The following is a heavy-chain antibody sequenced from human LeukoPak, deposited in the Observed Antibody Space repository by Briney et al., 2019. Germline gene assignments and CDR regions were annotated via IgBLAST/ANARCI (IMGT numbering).Heavy chain of an antibody. Sequence: ASVKVSCKASGYTFTSYYMHWVRQAPGQGLEWMGIINPSCGSTSYAQKFQGRVTMTRDMSTSTVYMELSSLRSEDTAVYYCAISSWLRGWFDPWGQGTLVTVSS. J-gene: IGHJ5*02. D-gene: IGHD6-13*01. V-gene: IGHV1-46*01. CDR3: AISSWLRGWFDP. CDR1: GYTFTSYY. CDR2: INPSCGST.